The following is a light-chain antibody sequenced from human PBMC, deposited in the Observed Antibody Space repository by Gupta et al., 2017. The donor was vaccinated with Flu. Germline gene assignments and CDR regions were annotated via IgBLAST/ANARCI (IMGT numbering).Light chain of an antibody. V-gene: IGLV2-14*04. CDR1: SSDVGRSDY. J-gene: IGLJ1*01. CDR3: SSYTSGSTFYV. Sequence: VSGSPGQSITISCTGTSSDVGRSDYVSWHQQHPDKAPKLIIYDVTNRPSGVSSRFSGSKSGNTASLTISGLQAEDETDYYCSSYTSGSTFYVFGTGTKVTVL. CDR2: DVT.